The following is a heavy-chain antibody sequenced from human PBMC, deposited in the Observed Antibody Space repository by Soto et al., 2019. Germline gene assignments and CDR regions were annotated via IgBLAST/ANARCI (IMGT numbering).Heavy chain of an antibody. Sequence: QVQLVQSGAEVKKPGASVTVSCKASGYTFPSYVISWARQAPGHGLEWMGWISAYNGNTNYAQKLQGRGTMTTDTSTSTGYMELRSMRSDDTAVYYCAIGVGASYSFDYWGQGTLVTVSS. CDR3: AIGVGASYSFDY. CDR1: GYTFPSYV. D-gene: IGHD1-26*01. V-gene: IGHV1-18*01. J-gene: IGHJ4*02. CDR2: ISAYNGNT.